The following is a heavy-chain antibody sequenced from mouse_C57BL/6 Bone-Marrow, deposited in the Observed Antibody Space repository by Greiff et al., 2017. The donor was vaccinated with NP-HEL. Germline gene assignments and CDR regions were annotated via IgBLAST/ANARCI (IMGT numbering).Heavy chain of an antibody. CDR3: ARKGRRYYFDY. Sequence: VKLQESGAELVKPGASVKMSCKASGYTFTSYWITWVKQRPGQGLEWIGDIYPGSGSTNYNEKFKSKATLTVDTSSSTAYMQLSSLTSEDSAVYYCARKGRRYYFDYWGQGTTLTVSS. V-gene: IGHV1-55*01. CDR1: GYTFTSYW. D-gene: IGHD1-1*01. CDR2: IYPGSGST. J-gene: IGHJ2*01.